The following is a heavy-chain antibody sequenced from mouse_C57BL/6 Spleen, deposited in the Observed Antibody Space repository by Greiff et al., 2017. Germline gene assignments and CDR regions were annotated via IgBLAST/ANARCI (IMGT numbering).Heavy chain of an antibody. Sequence: EVKLVESGGDLVKPGGSLKLSCAASGFTFSSYGMSWVRQTPDKRLEWVATISSGGSYTYYPDSVKGRFTISRDNAKNTLYLQMSSLKSEDTAIYYCASEDYYGVYYAMDYWGQGTSGTVSS. CDR2: ISSGGSYT. CDR3: ASEDYYGVYYAMDY. CDR1: GFTFSSYG. J-gene: IGHJ4*01. D-gene: IGHD1-1*01. V-gene: IGHV5-6*01.